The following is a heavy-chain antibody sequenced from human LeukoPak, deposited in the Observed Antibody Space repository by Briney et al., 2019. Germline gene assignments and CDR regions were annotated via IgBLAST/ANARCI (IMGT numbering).Heavy chain of an antibody. CDR3: AREGSGWVNFDY. Sequence: GASVKVSCKASGGTFSSYAISWVRQAPGQGLEWMGGIISIFGTANYAQKFQGRVTITADESTSTAYMELSSLRSEDTAVYYCAREGSGWVNFDYWGQGTLVTVSS. CDR1: GGTFSSYA. J-gene: IGHJ4*02. D-gene: IGHD6-19*01. V-gene: IGHV1-69*13. CDR2: IISIFGTA.